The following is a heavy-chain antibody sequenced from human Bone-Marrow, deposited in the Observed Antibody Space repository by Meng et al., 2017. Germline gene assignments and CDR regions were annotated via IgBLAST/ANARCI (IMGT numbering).Heavy chain of an antibody. CDR2: INPSGGST. CDR3: ASPLLYGDYVYGMDV. J-gene: IGHJ6*02. CDR1: GYTFTSYY. Sequence: ASVKVSCKASGYTFTSYYMHWVRQAPGQGLEWMGIINPSGGSTSYAQKFQGRVTMTRDTSTSTVYMELSSLRSEDTAVYYCASPLLYGDYVYGMDVWGQGTMVTVSS. D-gene: IGHD4-17*01. V-gene: IGHV1-46*01.